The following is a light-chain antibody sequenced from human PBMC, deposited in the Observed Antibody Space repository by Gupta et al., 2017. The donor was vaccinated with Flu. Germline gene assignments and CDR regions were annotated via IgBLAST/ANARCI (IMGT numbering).Light chain of an antibody. V-gene: IGKV3-11*01. CDR1: QTILNF. CDR2: DTS. J-gene: IGKJ4*01. Sequence: VLTQSPATLSLSPGESATLSCRASQTILNFFALYQQKPGQAPGLLIYDTSNRATGIPARFSGSGSGTDFILTISSLEPEEFAVSYWQLSSACGGATKVAI. CDR3: QLSSA.